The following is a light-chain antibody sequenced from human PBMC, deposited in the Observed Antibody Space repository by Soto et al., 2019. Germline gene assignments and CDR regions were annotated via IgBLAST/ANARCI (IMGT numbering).Light chain of an antibody. V-gene: IGKV3-15*01. CDR2: GAS. Sequence: EIVLNQSPVTLSVSPGERATXSCRGSQSLSINLASYQHKPGHAPSLLIYGASTRSTVSPHRFSADASAAYFSLTISSLQAEDFAVYYCQQYNYGPPITFGQGTRLDI. CDR1: QSLSIN. CDR3: QQYNYGPPIT. J-gene: IGKJ5*01.